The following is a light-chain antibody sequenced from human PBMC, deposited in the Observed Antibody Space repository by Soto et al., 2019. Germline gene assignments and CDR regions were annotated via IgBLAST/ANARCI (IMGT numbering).Light chain of an antibody. J-gene: IGLJ1*01. Sequence: ALTQPPSASWSPGQSVTISCTGTNNDIGVYDFVSWYQHHPGKAPRLIIYEVVQRPSGVPDRFSGSKSGNTASLTVSGLQAADEADYFCKSYAGSNNYVFRSGTKV. CDR3: KSYAGSNNYV. CDR2: EVV. CDR1: NNDIGVYDF. V-gene: IGLV2-8*01.